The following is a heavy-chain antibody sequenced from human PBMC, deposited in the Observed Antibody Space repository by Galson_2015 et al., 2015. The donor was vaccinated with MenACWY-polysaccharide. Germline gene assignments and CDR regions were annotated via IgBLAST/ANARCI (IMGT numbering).Heavy chain of an antibody. J-gene: IGHJ4*02. CDR2: INQDGSEK. V-gene: IGHV3-7*03. Sequence: SLRFSCAASGFTLSKHWVSWVRQAPGKGLEWVAHINQDGSEKNYVDSVRGRFTTSRDNTKNSLYLQMNNMGAEDTAVYYCARTAVAHRGLDQWGQGTLVTVS. CDR1: GFTLSKHW. CDR3: ARTAVAHRGLDQ. D-gene: IGHD6-13*01.